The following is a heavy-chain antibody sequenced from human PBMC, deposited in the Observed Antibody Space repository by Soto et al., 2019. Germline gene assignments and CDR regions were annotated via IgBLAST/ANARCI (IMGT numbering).Heavy chain of an antibody. Sequence: QVQLVESGGGVVQPGGSLRLSCAASGFIFSDYGLHWVRQAPGKGLEWVGIISYDGSDKYYADSVKGRFTISRDNSKNTLYLQMNSLRAEDTAVYSCVKEEYLIPIGTGRGGMAVCGQGTTVTVSS. V-gene: IGHV3-30*18. J-gene: IGHJ6*02. D-gene: IGHD6-6*01. CDR1: GFIFSDYG. CDR3: VKEEYLIPIGTGRGGMAV. CDR2: ISYDGSDK.